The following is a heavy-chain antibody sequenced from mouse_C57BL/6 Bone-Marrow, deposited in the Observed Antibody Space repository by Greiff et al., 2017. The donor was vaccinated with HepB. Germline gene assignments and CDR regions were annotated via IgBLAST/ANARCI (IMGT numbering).Heavy chain of an antibody. CDR2: ISYSGST. V-gene: IGHV3-1*01. J-gene: IGHJ2*01. CDR1: GYSITSGYD. Sequence: EVQLQESGPGMVKPSQSLSLTCTVTGYSITSGYDWHWIRHFPGNKLECMGYISYSGSTNYNPSIKSRISITHDTSKNHFFLKLNSVTTEDTATYYGALGSSSYYFDYWGQGTTLTVSS. D-gene: IGHD1-1*01. CDR3: ALGSSSYYFDY.